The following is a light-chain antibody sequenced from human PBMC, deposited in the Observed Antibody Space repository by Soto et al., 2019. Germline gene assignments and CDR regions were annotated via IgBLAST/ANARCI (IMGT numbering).Light chain of an antibody. Sequence: EIQMTQSPSTLSASVGDRVTITCRASQSISYSLAWYQQIPGTAPKLLIYDAASLQSGVPSRFSGSGSGTDFTLSISRLQPDDFAIYYCQQYKSGMFTFGQGTKVDIK. V-gene: IGKV1-5*01. CDR2: DAA. CDR3: QQYKSGMFT. J-gene: IGKJ2*01. CDR1: QSISYS.